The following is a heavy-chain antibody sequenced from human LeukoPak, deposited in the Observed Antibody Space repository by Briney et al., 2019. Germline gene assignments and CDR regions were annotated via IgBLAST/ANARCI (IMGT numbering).Heavy chain of an antibody. D-gene: IGHD3-10*01. CDR2: INSNGGST. V-gene: IGHV3-64D*09. CDR3: VKTNQYYYASGSYWDY. Sequence: GGSLRLSCAASGFTFSSYAMYWVRQAPGKGLEYVSGINSNGGSTYYADSVKGRFTISRDNSKNTLYLQMSSLRAEDTAVYYCVKTNQYYYASGSYWDYWGQGSLVTVSS. J-gene: IGHJ4*02. CDR1: GFTFSSYA.